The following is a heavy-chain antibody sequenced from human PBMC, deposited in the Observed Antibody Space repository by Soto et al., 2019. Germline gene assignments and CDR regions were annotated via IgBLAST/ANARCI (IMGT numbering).Heavy chain of an antibody. CDR2: INAGNGKT. J-gene: IGHJ6*02. Sequence: QVQLVQSGAEVKKPGASVKVSCKASGYTFSNYATHWVRQAPGQRLEWMGWINAGNGKTKYSQNCQGRVTSTRDTSASTAYMELSSLRSEDKAVYYCANNGDYYYYGMEVWGQGTTVTVSS. V-gene: IGHV1-3*01. CDR3: ANNGDYYYYGMEV. CDR1: GYTFSNYA. D-gene: IGHD4-17*01.